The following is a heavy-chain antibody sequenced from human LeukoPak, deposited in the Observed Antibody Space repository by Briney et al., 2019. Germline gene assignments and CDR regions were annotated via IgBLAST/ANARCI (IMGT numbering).Heavy chain of an antibody. D-gene: IGHD5-18*01. CDR3: ARGRVQLWLRRDYYMDV. CDR1: GYTFTSYD. J-gene: IGHJ6*03. CDR2: MNPNSGNT. Sequence: ASVKVSCKASGYTFTSYDINWVRQATGQGLEWMGWMNPNSGNTGYAQKFQGRVTMTGNTSISTAYMELSSLRSEDTAVYYCARGRVQLWLRRDYYMDVWGKGTTVTISS. V-gene: IGHV1-8*01.